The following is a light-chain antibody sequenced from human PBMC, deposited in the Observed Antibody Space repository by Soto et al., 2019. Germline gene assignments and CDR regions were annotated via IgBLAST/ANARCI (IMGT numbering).Light chain of an antibody. J-gene: IGKJ1*01. CDR1: QSVSNNY. V-gene: IGKV3-20*01. CDR2: DAS. Sequence: EIVLTHSPGTLSLTPGERATLSCRASQSVSNNYLAWYQQKPGQAPRLVIYDASSRATGIPDRFSASGPGTDFTLTISRLEPEDFAVYYCQQYTRSPLTFGQGTKVDIK. CDR3: QQYTRSPLT.